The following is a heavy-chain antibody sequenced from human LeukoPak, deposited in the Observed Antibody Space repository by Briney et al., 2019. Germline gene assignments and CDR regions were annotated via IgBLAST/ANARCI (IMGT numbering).Heavy chain of an antibody. D-gene: IGHD5-12*01. V-gene: IGHV3-7*01. CDR2: IKEDGSRE. Sequence: PGGSLRLSCAASGFTFSTYWMTWVRQPPGKGLERVANIKEDGSREYYVDSVKGRFTISRDNAKNSLYLQMDSLTAEDTAVYYCARDSPGYGAYVSWGQGTLVSVSS. CDR1: GFTFSTYW. J-gene: IGHJ1*01. CDR3: ARDSPGYGAYVS.